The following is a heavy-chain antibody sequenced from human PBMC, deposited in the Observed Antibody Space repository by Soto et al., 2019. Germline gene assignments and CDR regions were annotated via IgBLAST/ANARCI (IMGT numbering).Heavy chain of an antibody. V-gene: IGHV1-18*01. J-gene: IGHJ4*02. D-gene: IGHD1-1*01. CDR3: ARGRYGDY. CDR1: GYDFTTKV. Sequence: QVHLVQSGAEVKKPGASVKVSCKGSGYDFTTKVITGGQRPPGKGLEWMAGISPHNGNTDYAQKLQGRVTVTRDTSTSTAYMELRSLRSDDTAMYYCARGRYGDYWGQGALVTVSS. CDR2: ISPHNGNT.